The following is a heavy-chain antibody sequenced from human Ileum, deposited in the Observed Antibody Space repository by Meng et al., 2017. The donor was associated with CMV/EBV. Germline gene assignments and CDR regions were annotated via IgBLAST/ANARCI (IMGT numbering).Heavy chain of an antibody. Sequence: CTVYGFSLSTYAVGGGWFRQPPGQALEWLAFIYWDDHKYYNASLQSRLTINKDTSKNHVVLTMTNMDPVDTATYYCAHGSGWLCDFWGQGILVTVSS. D-gene: IGHD6-19*01. V-gene: IGHV2-5*02. CDR3: AHGSGWLCDF. J-gene: IGHJ4*02. CDR2: IYWDDHK. CDR1: GFSLSTYAVG.